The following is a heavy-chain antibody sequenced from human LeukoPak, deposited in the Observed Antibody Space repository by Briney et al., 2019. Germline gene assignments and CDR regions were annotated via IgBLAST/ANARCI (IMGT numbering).Heavy chain of an antibody. Sequence: GGSLRLSCAASGFTFSSYAMSWVRQAPGKGLVWVSRIHRDGNNINYADFVQGRFTVSRDNAKNTLYLQMHSLRVEDTAMYYCARGLRDRYGMDVWGQGTTVTVSS. CDR2: IHRDGNNI. CDR1: GFTFSSYA. J-gene: IGHJ6*02. V-gene: IGHV3-74*01. CDR3: ARGLRDRYGMDV.